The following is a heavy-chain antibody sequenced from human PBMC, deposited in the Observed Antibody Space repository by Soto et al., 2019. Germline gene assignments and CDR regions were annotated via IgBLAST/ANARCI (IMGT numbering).Heavy chain of an antibody. CDR2: LVVGSGNT. V-gene: IGHV1-58*01. CDR3: AAVPVLRFLKWLPAYFDY. Sequence: SVKVSCKTSGLMFTSSAVQWVRQARGQRLEWLGWLVVGSGNTHYAQHFQERVTLTRDMSTGTAYMELSSLRSEDTTVYYCAAVPVLRFLKWLPAYFDYWGQGTLVTVS. J-gene: IGHJ4*02. D-gene: IGHD3-3*01. CDR1: GLMFTSSA.